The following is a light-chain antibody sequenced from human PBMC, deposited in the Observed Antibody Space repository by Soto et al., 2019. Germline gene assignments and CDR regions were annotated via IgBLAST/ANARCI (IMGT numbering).Light chain of an antibody. CDR2: GAS. CDR1: QSINNNY. J-gene: IGKJ1*01. V-gene: IGKV3-20*01. CDR3: QQYVTSHRT. Sequence: EIVLTQSPGTLSLSPGERATLSCRASQSINNNYLAWYQQKPGQAPRLLIYGASSRATGIPDRFSGSGSGTDFTLTISRLEPEYFAVYYCQQYVTSHRTFGPGTKVDIK.